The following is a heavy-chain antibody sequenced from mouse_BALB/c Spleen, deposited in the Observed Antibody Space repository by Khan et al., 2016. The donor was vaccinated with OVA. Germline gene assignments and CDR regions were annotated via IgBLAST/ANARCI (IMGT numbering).Heavy chain of an antibody. J-gene: IGHJ3*01. CDR3: AKREQYDIFAY. CDR2: IDPSTGNT. V-gene: IGHV1-7*01. Sequence: QIQLVESGAELVKPGASVKLSCKASGYTFTTYWMHWVKQRSGQGLVWIAYIDPSTGNTEYNQKFKDKATLTTDKSSSTAYMQLSSLTSEDSEVYYCAKREQYDIFAYWGQGTLVTVSA. CDR1: GYTFTTYW. D-gene: IGHD2-3*01.